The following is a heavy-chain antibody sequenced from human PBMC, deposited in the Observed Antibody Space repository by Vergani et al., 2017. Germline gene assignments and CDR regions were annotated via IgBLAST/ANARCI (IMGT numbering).Heavy chain of an antibody. CDR2: IIPIFGTA. V-gene: IGHV1-69*01. CDR1: GGTFSSYA. CDR3: AIDGSGSYYNRDY. D-gene: IGHD3-10*01. J-gene: IGHJ4*02. Sequence: QVQLLQSVAEVNKPGSSVKVSCKASGGTFSSYAISWVRQAPGQGLEWMGGIIPIFGTANYAQKFPGRVTITADESTSTAYMELSSLRSDDTAVYYCAIDGSGSYYNRDYWGQGTLVTVSS.